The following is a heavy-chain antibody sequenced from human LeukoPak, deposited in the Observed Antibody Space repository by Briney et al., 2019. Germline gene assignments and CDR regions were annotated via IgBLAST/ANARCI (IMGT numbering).Heavy chain of an antibody. CDR3: GITEGAQGYYYMDV. CDR1: GGTFSSYA. V-gene: IGHV1-69*06. J-gene: IGHJ6*03. D-gene: IGHD3-16*01. Sequence: SVKVSCKASGGTFSSYAISWVRQAPGQGLEWMGGIIPIFGTANYAQKFQGRVTITADKSTSTAYMELSSLRSEDTAVYYCGITEGAQGYYYMDVWGKGTTVTVSS. CDR2: IIPIFGTA.